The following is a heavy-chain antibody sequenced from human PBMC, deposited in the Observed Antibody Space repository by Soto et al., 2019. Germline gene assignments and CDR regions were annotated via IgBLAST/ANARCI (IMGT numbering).Heavy chain of an antibody. D-gene: IGHD3-22*01. CDR1: GFTFTNFA. J-gene: IGHJ4*02. CDR3: ALRRLRDSMDFDY. CDR2: IVVGSGNT. V-gene: IGHV1-58*01. Sequence: GASVKVSCKASGFTFTNFAVQWVRQARGQRLEWIGWIVVGSGNTNYAQKFQERVTITRDMSTSTAYMELSSLRSEDTAVYYCALRRLRDSMDFDYWGQGTLVTVSS.